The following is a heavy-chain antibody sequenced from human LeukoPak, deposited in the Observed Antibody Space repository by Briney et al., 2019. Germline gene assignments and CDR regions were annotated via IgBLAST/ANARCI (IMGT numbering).Heavy chain of an antibody. Sequence: PSQTLSLTCSLAARSINNYHWSSIRHPPGDWLELIGFVSNSGSTYYSASLRSRVTISIDTYKNHVSLKLRSVTAADADLYYCARYNNLNRGFSAVDYWGQGTRVTVSS. CDR1: ARSINNYH. D-gene: IGHD3-9*01. CDR2: VSNSGST. V-gene: IGHV4-59*13. J-gene: IGHJ4*02. CDR3: ARYNNLNRGFSAVDY.